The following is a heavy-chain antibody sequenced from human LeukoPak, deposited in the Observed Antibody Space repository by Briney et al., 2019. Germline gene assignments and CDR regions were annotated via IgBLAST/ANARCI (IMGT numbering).Heavy chain of an antibody. CDR3: AKASSGYYAFDY. Sequence: GGSLRLSCAASGFSFSSYAMSWVRQAPGKGLEWVSTISPGGGSTYYADSVKGRFTISSDNSKKTLYLQMSSLRVEDTAVYYCAKASSGYYAFDYWGQGTLVTVSS. J-gene: IGHJ4*02. V-gene: IGHV3-23*01. CDR2: ISPGGGST. D-gene: IGHD3-22*01. CDR1: GFSFSSYA.